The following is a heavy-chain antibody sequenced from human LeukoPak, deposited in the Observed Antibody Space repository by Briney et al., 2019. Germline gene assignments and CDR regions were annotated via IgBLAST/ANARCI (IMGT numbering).Heavy chain of an antibody. Sequence: SETLSLTCAVYGGSFSGYYWSWIRQPPGQGLEWLGEINHSGSTNYNPSLKSRVTISLDTSKNQFSLKLSSVTAADTAVYYCASVRGAPFWGQGTLVTVSS. V-gene: IGHV4-34*01. D-gene: IGHD3-10*01. CDR1: GGSFSGYY. J-gene: IGHJ4*02. CDR3: ASVRGAPF. CDR2: INHSGST.